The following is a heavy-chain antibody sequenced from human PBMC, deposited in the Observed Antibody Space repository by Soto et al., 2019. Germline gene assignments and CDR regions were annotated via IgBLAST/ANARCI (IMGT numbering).Heavy chain of an antibody. J-gene: IGHJ5*02. D-gene: IGHD1-26*01. Sequence: GGSLRLSCAASGFTFSDYYMSWIRQAPGKGLEWVSYISNSGSTKFYADSVTGRFTISRDNAKNSLHLQMNSLKIEDTAVYYCHKYSGPLIMPAALGPGTLVTVSS. V-gene: IGHV3-11*01. CDR1: GFTFSDYY. CDR2: ISNSGSTK. CDR3: HKYSGPLIMPAA.